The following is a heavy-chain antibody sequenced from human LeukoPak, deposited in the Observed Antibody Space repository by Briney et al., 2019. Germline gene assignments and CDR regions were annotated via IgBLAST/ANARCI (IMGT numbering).Heavy chain of an antibody. D-gene: IGHD3/OR15-3a*01. CDR1: GFTLRGHA. J-gene: IGHJ4*02. V-gene: IGHV3-64D*09. Sequence: PGGSLRLSCSASGFTLRGHAMHWVRQAPGKALEYVSAISYNGGSTYYADSVKDRFTISRDNSKNTLYLQMSSLRAEDTAVYYCVRRTGNYFDDWGQGTLVTVSS. CDR2: ISYNGGST. CDR3: VRRTGNYFDD.